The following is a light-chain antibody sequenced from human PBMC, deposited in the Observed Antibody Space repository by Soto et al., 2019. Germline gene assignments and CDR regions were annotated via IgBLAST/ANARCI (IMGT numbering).Light chain of an antibody. CDR2: DVS. Sequence: QSALTQPASVSGSPGQSITISCTGTSSDVGGYNYVSWYQQHPGKAPKLMIYDVSNRPSGGSNRFSGSKSGNTASLTISGLQAEDEDDYYCSSYTSSSTLVFGGGTKPTVL. V-gene: IGLV2-14*01. CDR3: SSYTSSSTLV. J-gene: IGLJ2*01. CDR1: SSDVGGYNY.